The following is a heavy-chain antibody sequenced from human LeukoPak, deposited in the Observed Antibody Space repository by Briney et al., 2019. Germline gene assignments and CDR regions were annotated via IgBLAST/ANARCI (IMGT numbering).Heavy chain of an antibody. V-gene: IGHV3-23*01. J-gene: IGHJ4*02. CDR1: GFTLRSYA. Sequence: AGGSLGLSCAAPGFTLRSYAMSWVRQAPGKGLEWVSGIIGSGGSTYYAGSVKGRFTISRDNSKNTLYLQMNSLRAEDTAVYYCAKDRCYDSSGVHYFDCWGQGTLVTVSS. D-gene: IGHD3-22*01. CDR3: AKDRCYDSSGVHYFDC. CDR2: IIGSGGST.